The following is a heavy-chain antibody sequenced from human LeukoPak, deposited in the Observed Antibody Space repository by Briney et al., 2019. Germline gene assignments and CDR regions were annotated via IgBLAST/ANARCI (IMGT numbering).Heavy chain of an antibody. V-gene: IGHV3-48*02. Sequence: PGGSLRLSCTASGLSFSSYSMSWVRQAPGKGLEWVSYISSGSSTIYYADSVKGRFTISRDNAKNSLYLQVNSLRDEDTAVYYCAREGAFDIWGQGTMVTVSS. CDR3: AREGAFDI. CDR1: GLSFSSYS. J-gene: IGHJ3*02. CDR2: ISSGSSTI.